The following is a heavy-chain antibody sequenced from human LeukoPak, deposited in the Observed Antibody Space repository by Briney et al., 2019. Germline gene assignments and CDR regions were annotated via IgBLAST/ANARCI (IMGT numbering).Heavy chain of an antibody. CDR1: GYTFTSYY. CDR2: INPSGGST. V-gene: IGHV1-46*03. J-gene: IGHJ4*02. D-gene: IGHD2-2*01. CDR3: ARETPDIVVVPAARLDY. Sequence: ASVKVSCKASGYTFTSYYMHWVRQAPGQGLEWMGIINPSGGSTSYAQKFQGRVTMTRDTSTSIVYMELSSLRSEDTAVYYCARETPDIVVVPAARLDYWGQGTLVTVSS.